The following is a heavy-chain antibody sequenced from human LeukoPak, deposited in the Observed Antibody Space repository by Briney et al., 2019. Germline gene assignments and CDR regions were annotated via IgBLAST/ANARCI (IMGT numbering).Heavy chain of an antibody. D-gene: IGHD5-18*01. CDR1: GGSFSGYY. CDR2: INHSGST. V-gene: IGHV4-34*01. J-gene: IGHJ4*02. CDR3: ASSVDTAMV. Sequence: PSETLSLTCAVYGGSFSGYYWSWIRQPPGKGLEWIGEINHSGSTNYNPSLKGRVTISVDTSKNQFSLKLSSVTAADTAVYYCASSVDTAMVWGQGTLVTVSS.